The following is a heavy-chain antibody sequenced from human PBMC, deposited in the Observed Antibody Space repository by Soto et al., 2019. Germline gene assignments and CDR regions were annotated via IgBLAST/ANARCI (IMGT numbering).Heavy chain of an antibody. V-gene: IGHV5-51*01. CDR3: ARQSRGSSWKYYYYYYYMDV. J-gene: IGHJ6*03. CDR1: GYSFTSYW. Sequence: GESLKISCKGSGYSFTSYWIGWVRQMPGKGLEWMGIIYPGDSDTRYSPSFQGQVTISADKSISTAYLQWSSLKASDTAMYYCARQSRGSSWKYYYYYYYMDVWGKGTTVTVSS. CDR2: IYPGDSDT. D-gene: IGHD6-13*01.